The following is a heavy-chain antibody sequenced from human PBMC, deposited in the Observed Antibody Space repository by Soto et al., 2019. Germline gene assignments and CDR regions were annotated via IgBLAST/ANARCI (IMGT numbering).Heavy chain of an antibody. J-gene: IGHJ6*02. CDR2: IWYDGSNK. Sequence: GGSLRLSCAASGFTFSSYGMHWVRQAPGKGLEWVAVIWYDGSNKYYADSVKGRFTISRDNSKNTLYLQMNSLRAEDTAVYYCARDSSYDSSFYYYYGMDVWGQGTTVTVSS. D-gene: IGHD3-22*01. CDR1: GFTFSSYG. CDR3: ARDSSYDSSFYYYYGMDV. V-gene: IGHV3-33*01.